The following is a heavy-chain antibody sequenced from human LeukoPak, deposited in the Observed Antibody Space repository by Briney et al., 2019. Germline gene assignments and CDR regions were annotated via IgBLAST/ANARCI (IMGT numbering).Heavy chain of an antibody. CDR2: MKHDGSDE. V-gene: IGHV3-7*03. Sequence: GGSLRLSCAASGFTVSSNYMSWVRQAPGEGLEWVANMKHDGSDEYYVESVKGRFIISRDNANNLLFLQMNSLRAEDTAIYYCARKAAGWGVLDHWGQGILVTVSS. J-gene: IGHJ4*02. D-gene: IGHD3-10*01. CDR3: ARKAAGWGVLDH. CDR1: GFTVSSNY.